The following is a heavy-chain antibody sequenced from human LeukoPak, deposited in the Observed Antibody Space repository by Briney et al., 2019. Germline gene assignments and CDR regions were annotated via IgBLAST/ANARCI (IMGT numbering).Heavy chain of an antibody. V-gene: IGHV4-39*07. CDR3: ARGKSVAVAGTDWFDP. D-gene: IGHD6-19*01. Sequence: SETLSLTCTVSGGSISSGGYYWSWVRQPPGKGLEWIGEIYHSGSTNYNPSLKSRVTISVDKSKNQFSLKLSSVTAADTAVYYCARGKSVAVAGTDWFDPWGQGTLVTVSS. CDR1: GGSISSGGYY. J-gene: IGHJ5*02. CDR2: IYHSGST.